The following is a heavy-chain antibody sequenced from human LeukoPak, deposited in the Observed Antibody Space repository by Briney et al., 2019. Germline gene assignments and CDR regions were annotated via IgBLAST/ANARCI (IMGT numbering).Heavy chain of an antibody. J-gene: IGHJ4*02. CDR1: GFTYCSFA. D-gene: IGHD6-6*01. CDR3: ARGGYSSSSPLDS. Sequence: GGPVSLLCGPCGFTYCSFAMLGLPEARDRAGEGWADISYDGSNKYYADSVKGRFTISRDNSKNTLYLQMNSLRAEDTAVYYCARGGYSSSSPLDSWGQGTLVTVSS. V-gene: IGHV3-30*04. CDR2: ISYDGSNK.